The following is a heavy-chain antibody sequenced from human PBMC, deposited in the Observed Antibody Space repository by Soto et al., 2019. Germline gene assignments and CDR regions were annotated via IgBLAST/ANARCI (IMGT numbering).Heavy chain of an antibody. D-gene: IGHD3-3*01. CDR1: GGSISSSSYY. J-gene: IGHJ4*02. CDR2: IYYSGST. V-gene: IGHV4-39*01. CDR3: ASYYDFWSGYYGGFDY. Sequence: SETLSLTCTVSGGSISSSSYYRGWIRQPPGKGLEWIGSIYYSGSTYYNPSLKSRVTISVDTSKNQFSLKLSSVTAADTAVYYCASYYDFWSGYYGGFDYWGQGALVTVSS.